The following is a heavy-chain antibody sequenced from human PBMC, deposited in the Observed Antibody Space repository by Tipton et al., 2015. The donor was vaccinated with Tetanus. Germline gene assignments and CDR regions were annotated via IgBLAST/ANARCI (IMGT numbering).Heavy chain of an antibody. CDR3: ARGDRAGEQQLVRPYYFDY. V-gene: IGHV4-34*01. Sequence: LRLSCAVYGGSFSGYYWSWIRQPPGKGLEWIGEINHSGSTNYNPSLKSRVTISVDTPKNQFSLKLSSVTAADTAVYYCARGDRAGEQQLVRPYYFDYWGQGTLVTVSS. D-gene: IGHD6-13*01. CDR2: INHSGST. J-gene: IGHJ4*02. CDR1: GGSFSGYY.